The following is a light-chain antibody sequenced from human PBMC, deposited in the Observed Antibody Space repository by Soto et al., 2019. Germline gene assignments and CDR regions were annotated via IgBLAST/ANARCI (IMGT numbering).Light chain of an antibody. V-gene: IGLV1-51*02. Sequence: QSVLTQPPSGSSAPGQKVTISCSGSSSNIGNNYVSWYQQLPGTAPKLLIYENNKRPSGIPDRFSGSKSGTSATLGITGLQTGDEADYYCGTWDSSLSVWVFGGGTKLTV. J-gene: IGLJ3*02. CDR1: SSNIGNNY. CDR3: GTWDSSLSVWV. CDR2: ENN.